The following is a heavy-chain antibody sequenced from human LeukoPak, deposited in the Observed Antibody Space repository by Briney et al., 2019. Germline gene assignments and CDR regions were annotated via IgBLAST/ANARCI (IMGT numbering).Heavy chain of an antibody. J-gene: IGHJ1*01. D-gene: IGHD4-23*01. CDR3: ARANYGGNPRYFQH. Sequence: GGSLRLSCAASGFTFSSCSTNWVRQAPGKGLEWVSYISSSSSTIYYADSVKGRFTISRDNAQNSLYLQMNSLRAEDTAVYYCARANYGGNPRYFQHWGQGTLVTVSS. CDR1: GFTFSSCS. CDR2: ISSSSSTI. V-gene: IGHV3-48*04.